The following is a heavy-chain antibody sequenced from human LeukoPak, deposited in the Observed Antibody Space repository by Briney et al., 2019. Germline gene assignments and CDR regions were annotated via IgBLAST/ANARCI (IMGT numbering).Heavy chain of an antibody. Sequence: PGGSLRLSCAASGFTFSTYAMHWVRQAPGKGLEWISGLNWRGNSTGYADSVKGRFTISRDNVKNTLHLFMNSLRLEDTALYYCARAQWYIDFWGRGTLVTVSS. J-gene: IGHJ4*02. D-gene: IGHD2-8*02. CDR3: ARAQWYIDF. CDR1: GFTFSTYA. V-gene: IGHV3-20*04. CDR2: LNWRGNST.